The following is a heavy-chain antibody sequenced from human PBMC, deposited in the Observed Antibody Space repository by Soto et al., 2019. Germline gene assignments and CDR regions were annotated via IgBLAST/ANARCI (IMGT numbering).Heavy chain of an antibody. J-gene: IGHJ3*02. D-gene: IGHD3-9*01. CDR3: ARENYDILTGPRGFAFDI. Sequence: VQLVESGGGLVQPGGSLRLSCAASGFTFSSYWMSWVRQAPGKGLEWVANIKQDGSEKYYVDSVKGRFTISRDNAKNSLYLQMNSLRAEDTAVYYCARENYDILTGPRGFAFDIWGQGTMVTVSS. CDR1: GFTFSSYW. V-gene: IGHV3-7*01. CDR2: IKQDGSEK.